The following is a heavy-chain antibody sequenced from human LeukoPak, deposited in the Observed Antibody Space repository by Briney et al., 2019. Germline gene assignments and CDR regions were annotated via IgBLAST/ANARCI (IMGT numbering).Heavy chain of an antibody. CDR3: ARDRRDIRKSSCWFDP. CDR2: INPNSGGT. CDR1: GYTFTGYY. Sequence: GASVKVSCKASGYTFTGYYMHWVRQAPGQGLEWMGWINPNSGGTNYAQKFQGRVTMTRDTSSSTAYMELSRLRSDDTAVYYCARDRRDIRKSSCWFDPWGQGTLVTVSS. V-gene: IGHV1-2*02. J-gene: IGHJ5*02. D-gene: IGHD2-15*01.